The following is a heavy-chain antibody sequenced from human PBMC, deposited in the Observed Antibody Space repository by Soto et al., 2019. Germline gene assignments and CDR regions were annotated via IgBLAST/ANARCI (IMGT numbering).Heavy chain of an antibody. CDR1: GYSFVYG. Sequence: QVHLVESGGGVVQPGRSLRLSCAAGYSFVYGMHWVRQAPGKGLEWVSFISYDGSNKYYADSVKGRFTVSIDNSRNTVFLEMDRLRIEDTAVYYCAKAGGKVSTPCDPWGQGTLVTVSP. V-gene: IGHV3-30*18. J-gene: IGHJ5*02. D-gene: IGHD2-8*01. CDR2: ISYDGSNK. CDR3: AKAGGKVSTPCDP.